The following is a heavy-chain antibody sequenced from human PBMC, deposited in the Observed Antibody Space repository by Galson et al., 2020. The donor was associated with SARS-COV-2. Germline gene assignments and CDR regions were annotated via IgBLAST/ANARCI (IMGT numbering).Heavy chain of an antibody. V-gene: IGHV3-48*02. CDR2: IRSSSSTR. D-gene: IGHD6-19*01. J-gene: IGHJ4*02. CDR1: GFTFSSDS. CDR3: ARDPWLVQIADY. Sequence: TGGSLRLSCAASGFTFSSDSMNWVRQAPGKGLEWVSYIRSSSSTRYYADAVKGRFTISRDNAKNSLYLQMNSLRDEDTAVYYCARDPWLVQIADYWGQGTLVTVSS.